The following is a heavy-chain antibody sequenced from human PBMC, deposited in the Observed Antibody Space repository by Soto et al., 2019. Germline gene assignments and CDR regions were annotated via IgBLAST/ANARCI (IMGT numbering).Heavy chain of an antibody. V-gene: IGHV6-1*01. Sequence: PSQTLSLTCAISGDSVSSNSAAWNWIRQSPSRGLERLGRTYYRSKWYNDYAVSVKSRITINPDTSKNQFSLQLNSVTPEDTAVYYCARWEGHCISTSCYPFYYYGMDVWGQGTTVTVSS. J-gene: IGHJ6*02. D-gene: IGHD2-2*01. CDR3: ARWEGHCISTSCYPFYYYGMDV. CDR2: TYYRSKWYN. CDR1: GDSVSSNSAA.